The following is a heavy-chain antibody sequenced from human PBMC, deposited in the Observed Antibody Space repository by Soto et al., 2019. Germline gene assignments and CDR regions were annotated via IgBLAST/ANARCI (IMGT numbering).Heavy chain of an antibody. CDR1: GGSISSGDYY. Sequence: QVQLQESGPGLVKPSQTLSLTCTVSGGSISSGDYYWSWIRQPPGKGLEWIGYIYYSGSTYYNPSPKGRVTISVDTSKNQFSLKLSSVTAADAAVYYCARSDVIAARTFDYWGQGTLVTVSS. J-gene: IGHJ4*02. D-gene: IGHD6-6*01. CDR2: IYYSGST. CDR3: ARSDVIAARTFDY. V-gene: IGHV4-30-4*01.